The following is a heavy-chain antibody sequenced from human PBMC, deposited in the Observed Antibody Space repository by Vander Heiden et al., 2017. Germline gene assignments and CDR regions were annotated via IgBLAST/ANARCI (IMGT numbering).Heavy chain of an antibody. V-gene: IGHV3-30*18. Sequence: QVQLVESGGGVAQPGRSLRFCSVGSVFTFISYGLYWVRHVPGKGLEWVAVISYDGNNKDYADSVKGRFTISRDNSKNTLYLEMNSLRVEDSSVYYCAKDKGGSNYVVYYYYGMDVWGQGTTVTVSS. CDR1: VFTFISYG. D-gene: IGHD1-7*01. CDR3: AKDKGGSNYVVYYYYGMDV. J-gene: IGHJ6*02. CDR2: ISYDGNNK.